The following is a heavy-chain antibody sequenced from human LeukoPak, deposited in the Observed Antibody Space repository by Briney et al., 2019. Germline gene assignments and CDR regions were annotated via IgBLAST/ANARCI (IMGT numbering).Heavy chain of an antibody. V-gene: IGHV4-61*02. D-gene: IGHD3-22*01. CDR2: IYTSGST. CDR1: GGSISSGSYY. Sequence: SQTRSLTCTVSGGSISSGSYYWSWIRQPAGKGLEWIGRIYTSGSTNYNPSLKSRVTISVDTSKNQFSLKLSSVTAADTAVYYCASGYGDAFDIWGQGTMVTVSS. J-gene: IGHJ3*02. CDR3: ASGYGDAFDI.